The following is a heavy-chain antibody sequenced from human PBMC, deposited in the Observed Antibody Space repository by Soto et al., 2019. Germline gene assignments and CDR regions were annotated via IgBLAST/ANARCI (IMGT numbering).Heavy chain of an antibody. V-gene: IGHV1-18*01. J-gene: IGHJ4*02. CDR3: ARGRYGDY. CDR2: ISAHNGNT. CDR1: GYTFTSYG. D-gene: IGHD1-26*01. Sequence: QVHLVQSGAEVKKPGASVKVSCKASGYTFTSYGITWVRQAPGQGLEWMGWISAHNGNTVYAQKLQGRVIVTRDTSTSTAYMELRSLRSDDTAVYSCARGRYGDYWGQGALVSVSS.